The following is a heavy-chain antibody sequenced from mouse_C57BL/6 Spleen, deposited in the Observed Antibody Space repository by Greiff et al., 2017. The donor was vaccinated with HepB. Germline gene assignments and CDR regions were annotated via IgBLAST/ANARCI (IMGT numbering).Heavy chain of an antibody. J-gene: IGHJ1*03. V-gene: IGHV1-69*01. CDR1: GYTFTSYW. CDR2: IYPSDSYT. Sequence: QVQLQQPGAELVMPGASVKLSCKASGYTFTSYWMHWVKQRPGQGLEWIGEIYPSDSYTNYNQKFKGKSTLTVDKSSSTAYMQLSSLTSEDSAVYYCATYYYYGSNWYFDVWGTGPTVTVAS. CDR3: ATYYYYGSNWYFDV. D-gene: IGHD1-1*01.